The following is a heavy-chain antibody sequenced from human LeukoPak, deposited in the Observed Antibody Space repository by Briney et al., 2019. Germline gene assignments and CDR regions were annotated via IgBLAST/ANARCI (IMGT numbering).Heavy chain of an antibody. CDR1: GYTLTELS. Sequence: GASVKVSCKVSGYTLTELSMHWVRQGPGKGLEWMGGFDPEDGETIYAQKFQGRVTMTEDTSTDTAYMELSSLRSEDTAVYYCATIVVPAAKNWFDPWGQGTLVTVSS. V-gene: IGHV1-24*01. J-gene: IGHJ5*02. CDR3: ATIVVPAAKNWFDP. D-gene: IGHD2-2*01. CDR2: FDPEDGET.